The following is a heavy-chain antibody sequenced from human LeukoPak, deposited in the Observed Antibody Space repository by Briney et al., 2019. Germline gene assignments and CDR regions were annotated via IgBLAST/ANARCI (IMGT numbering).Heavy chain of an antibody. V-gene: IGHV4-39*01. CDR2: IYYSGST. Sequence: PSETLSLTCTVSGGSISSNNYYWGWIRQPPGKGLEWIGSIYYSGSTYYNPSLKSRVSMSVDTSKNQFSLQLSSVTAADTAVYYCARGFLEWLNNYMDVWGKGTTVTVSS. CDR3: ARGFLEWLNNYMDV. CDR1: GGSISSNNYY. D-gene: IGHD3-3*01. J-gene: IGHJ6*03.